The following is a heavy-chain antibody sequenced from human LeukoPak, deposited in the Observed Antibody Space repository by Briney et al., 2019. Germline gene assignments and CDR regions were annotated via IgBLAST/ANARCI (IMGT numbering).Heavy chain of an antibody. Sequence: SETLSLTCTVSGGSISSSSYYWGWIRQPPGKGLEWIGSFYYSGSTYYNPSLKTRITISVDTSKNQFSLKLSSVTAADTAVYYCARGSGSYPHIAFDYWGQGTLVTVSS. CDR2: FYYSGST. J-gene: IGHJ4*02. CDR1: GGSISSSSYY. CDR3: ARGSGSYPHIAFDY. D-gene: IGHD1-26*01. V-gene: IGHV4-39*01.